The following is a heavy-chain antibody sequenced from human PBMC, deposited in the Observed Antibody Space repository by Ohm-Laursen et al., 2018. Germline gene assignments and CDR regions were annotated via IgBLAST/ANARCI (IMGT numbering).Heavy chain of an antibody. Sequence: SLRLSCAASGFTFSHYSMNWVRQAPGKGPEWLSYIGTSNTTIYYADSVNGRFTISRDNAKNSLYLQMNSLRVEDTAVYYCAKATPYNNYESRYFDFWGQGTLVTVSS. V-gene: IGHV3-48*04. D-gene: IGHD4-11*01. CDR1: GFTFSHYS. J-gene: IGHJ4*02. CDR3: AKATPYNNYESRYFDF. CDR2: IGTSNTTI.